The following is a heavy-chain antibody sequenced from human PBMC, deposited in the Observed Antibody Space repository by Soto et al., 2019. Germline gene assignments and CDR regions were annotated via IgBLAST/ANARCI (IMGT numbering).Heavy chain of an antibody. J-gene: IGHJ3*01. CDR3: ARDLAVAGRPKALDF. CDR1: EGAVSSDSHY. V-gene: IGHV4-61*01. Sequence: PLVTNSLTTRVFEGAVSSDSHYRSGIRKTPGKGLEWIGYIYYSGSTNSNPSLKSRATISVDTSKNQFSLKLSSVTAADTAVYYCARDLAVAGRPKALDFLGQGTMVTVSS. D-gene: IGHD6-19*01. CDR2: IYYSGST.